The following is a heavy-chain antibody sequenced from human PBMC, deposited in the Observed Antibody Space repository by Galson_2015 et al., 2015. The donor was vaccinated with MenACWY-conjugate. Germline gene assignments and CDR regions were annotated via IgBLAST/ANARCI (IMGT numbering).Heavy chain of an antibody. CDR3: ARGGRGYSYGLGY. D-gene: IGHD5-18*01. CDR2: ISSSSSTI. J-gene: IGHJ4*02. Sequence: SLRLSCAASGFTFGRYSMNWVRQAPGKGLERVSYISSSSSTIYYADSVKGRFTISRDNAKNSLYLQMNSLRAEYTAVYYCARGGRGYSYGLGYWGQGTLVTVSS. V-gene: IGHV3-48*04. CDR1: GFTFGRYS.